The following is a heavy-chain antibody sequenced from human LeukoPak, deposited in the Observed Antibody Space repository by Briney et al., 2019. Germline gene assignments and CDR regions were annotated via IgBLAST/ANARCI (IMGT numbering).Heavy chain of an antibody. CDR1: GFTFSNYA. CDR2: ISWNSGSI. V-gene: IGHV3-9*01. Sequence: GGSLRLPCAASGFTFSNYAMHWVRQAPGKGLEWVSGISWNSGSIGYADSVKGRFTISRDNAKNSLYLQMNSLRAEDTALYYCAKDKGVGAVLGVFDYWGQGTLVTVSS. D-gene: IGHD1-26*01. J-gene: IGHJ4*02. CDR3: AKDKGVGAVLGVFDY.